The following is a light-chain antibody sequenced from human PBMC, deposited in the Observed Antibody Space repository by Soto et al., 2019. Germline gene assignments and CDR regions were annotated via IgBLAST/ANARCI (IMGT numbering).Light chain of an antibody. J-gene: IGKJ1*01. CDR1: QSLSSSY. CDR3: QQYGGSRT. CDR2: GAS. V-gene: IGKV3-20*01. Sequence: EIALTQSPGTLSLSPGERATLSCRASQSLSSSYIAWYQQKPGQAPRLLIYGASSRATGIPDRFSGSGSGTDFTLTISRLEPEDFAVYYCQQYGGSRTFGQGTKVEIK.